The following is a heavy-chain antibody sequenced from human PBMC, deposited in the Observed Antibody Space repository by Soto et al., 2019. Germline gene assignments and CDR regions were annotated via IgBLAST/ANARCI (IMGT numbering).Heavy chain of an antibody. D-gene: IGHD6-6*01. Sequence: PSETLSLTCAVYGGSFSGYYWSWIRQPPGKGLEWIGEINHSGGTNYNPSLKSRVTISVDTSKNQFSLKLSSVTAADTAVYYCARGWGRIAARRPDYSYGMDVWGQGTTVTVSS. J-gene: IGHJ6*02. CDR2: INHSGGT. CDR3: ARGWGRIAARRPDYSYGMDV. CDR1: GGSFSGYY. V-gene: IGHV4-34*01.